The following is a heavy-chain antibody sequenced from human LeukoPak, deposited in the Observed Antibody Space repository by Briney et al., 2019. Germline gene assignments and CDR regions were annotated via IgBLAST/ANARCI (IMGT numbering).Heavy chain of an antibody. D-gene: IGHD2-21*01. Sequence: PSETLSLTCTVSGGSISSSSYYWGWIRQPPGKGLEWIGSIYYSGSTYYNPSLKSRVTISVDTSKNQFSLKLSSVTAADTAVYYCARRPNVLWRYADYWGQGTLVTVSS. V-gene: IGHV4-39*07. CDR2: IYYSGST. J-gene: IGHJ4*02. CDR3: ARRPNVLWRYADY. CDR1: GGSISSSSYY.